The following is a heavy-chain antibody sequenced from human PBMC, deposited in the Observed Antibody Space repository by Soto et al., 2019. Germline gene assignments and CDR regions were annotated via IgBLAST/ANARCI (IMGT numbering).Heavy chain of an antibody. J-gene: IGHJ4*02. CDR1: GYTFTSYA. CDR2: INAGNGNT. D-gene: IGHD3-22*01. Sequence: GASVKVSCKASGYTFTSYAMHWVRQAPGQRLEWMGWINAGNGNTKYSQKFQGRVTITRDTSASTAYMELSSLRSEDTAVYYCARDRAGDDSSGYYYGTTGYYFDYWGQGTLVTVSS. CDR3: ARDRAGDDSSGYYYGTTGYYFDY. V-gene: IGHV1-3*01.